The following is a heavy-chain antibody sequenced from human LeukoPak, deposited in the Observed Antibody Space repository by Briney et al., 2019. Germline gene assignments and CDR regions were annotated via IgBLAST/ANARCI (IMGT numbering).Heavy chain of an antibody. CDR2: IYSGERT. CDR1: GFNVSTNY. J-gene: IGHJ4*02. V-gene: IGHV3-66*01. CDR3: ARDLRKQGFWS. D-gene: IGHD3-3*01. Sequence: PGGSLRLSCAASGFNVSTNYMSWVCQAPGRGLEWVSTIYSGERTDYADSVKDRFTISRDKTMNTLYLQMSSLRVEDTAVYYCARDLRKQGFWSWGQGTLVTVSS.